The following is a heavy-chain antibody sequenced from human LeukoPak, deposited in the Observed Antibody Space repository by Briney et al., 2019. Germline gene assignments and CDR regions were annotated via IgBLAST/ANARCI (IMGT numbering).Heavy chain of an antibody. D-gene: IGHD2-2*01. CDR3: ARVKRKYQLLKPLHETPSHYFDY. Sequence: SETLSLTCAVYGGSFSTYYWTWIRQPPGKGLEWVGEINHIGSTNYNPSLKSRVTISIDTSKNQFSLKLSSVTAADTAMYYCARVKRKYQLLKPLHETPSHYFDYWGQGTLVTVSS. J-gene: IGHJ4*02. CDR1: GGSFSTYY. CDR2: INHIGST. V-gene: IGHV4-34*01.